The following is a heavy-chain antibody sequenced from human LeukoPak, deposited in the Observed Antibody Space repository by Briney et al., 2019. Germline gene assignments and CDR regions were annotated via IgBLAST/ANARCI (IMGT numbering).Heavy chain of an antibody. V-gene: IGHV4-38-2*02. Sequence: SETLSLPCTLSGYSISSGYYWGWIRQPPGKGLELIGSIYHSGSTYYNPSLKSRVTISVDTSKNQFSLKLRSVTAADTAVYYCASYADDYGDYDYWGQGTLVTVSS. J-gene: IGHJ4*02. CDR3: ASYADDYGDYDY. D-gene: IGHD4-17*01. CDR2: IYHSGST. CDR1: GYSISSGYY.